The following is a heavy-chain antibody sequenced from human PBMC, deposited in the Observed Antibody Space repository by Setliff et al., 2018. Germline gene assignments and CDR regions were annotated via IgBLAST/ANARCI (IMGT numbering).Heavy chain of an antibody. CDR3: ARLQGYYTSGSYDY. J-gene: IGHJ4*02. V-gene: IGHV2-5*02. CDR1: GFSLSTDGVS. CDR2: IYWDDDK. Sequence: SGPTLVNPTQTLTLTCTFSGFSLSTDGVSVGWIRQPPGKALEWLALIYWDDDKRYSPPLKSRLTITKDTSKNQVVLTMTNMDPVDTATYFCARLQGYYTSGSYDYWGQGTLVTVSS. D-gene: IGHD3-10*01.